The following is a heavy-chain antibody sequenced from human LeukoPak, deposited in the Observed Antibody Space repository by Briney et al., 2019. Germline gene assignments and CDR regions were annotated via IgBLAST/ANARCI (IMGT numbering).Heavy chain of an antibody. D-gene: IGHD3-9*01. CDR2: IIGSGGST. V-gene: IGHV3-23*01. J-gene: IGHJ6*03. CDR1: GFSFSTYS. Sequence: GGSLRLSCADSGFSFSTYSMNWVRQAPGKGLEWVSSIIGSGGSTYYADSVKGRFTISRDNSKHSLSLQMNSLRAEDTAVYYCARGRDDILTDKYYYYYYMDVWGKGTTVTVSS. CDR3: ARGRDDILTDKYYYYYYMDV.